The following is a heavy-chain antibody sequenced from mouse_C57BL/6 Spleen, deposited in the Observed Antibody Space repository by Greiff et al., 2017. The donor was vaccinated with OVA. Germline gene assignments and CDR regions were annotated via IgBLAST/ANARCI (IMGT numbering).Heavy chain of an antibody. V-gene: IGHV5-6*01. Sequence: VQLQQSGGDLVKLGGSLKLSCAASGFTFSSYGMSWVRQTPDKRLEWVATISSGGSYTYYPDSVKGRFTISRDNAKNTLYLQMSSLKSEDTAMYYCARQGTGTRYFDVWGTGTTVTVSS. CDR1: GFTFSSYG. CDR2: ISSGGSYT. D-gene: IGHD4-1*01. J-gene: IGHJ1*03. CDR3: ARQGTGTRYFDV.